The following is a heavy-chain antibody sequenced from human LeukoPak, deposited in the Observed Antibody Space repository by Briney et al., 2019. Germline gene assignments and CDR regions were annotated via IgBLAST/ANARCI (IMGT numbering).Heavy chain of an antibody. J-gene: IGHJ3*02. CDR2: IYYSGST. Sequence: PSETLSLTCTVSSGSISSYYWSWIRQPPGKGLEWIGYIYYSGSTNYNPSLRSRVTISVDTSKNQFSLKLSSVTAADTAVYYCARDLEYYYDSSGYGHDAFDIWGQGTMVTVSS. D-gene: IGHD3-22*01. V-gene: IGHV4-59*01. CDR3: ARDLEYYYDSSGYGHDAFDI. CDR1: SGSISSYY.